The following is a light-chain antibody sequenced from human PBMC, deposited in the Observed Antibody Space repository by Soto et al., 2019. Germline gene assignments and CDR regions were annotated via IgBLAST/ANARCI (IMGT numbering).Light chain of an antibody. CDR3: MRRIDFPYT. Sequence: DIVMTQTPLSLPGTLGEPASISCRSSQSLLGSDDRNTYLDWYLQKPVQSTKLLIYTLSYRASGVPYRISGSGSGTDFTLEISSVEAEDVGGYYCMRRIDFPYTFGQGTKLEIK. CDR2: TLS. J-gene: IGKJ2*01. CDR1: QSLLGSDDRNTY. V-gene: IGKV2-40*01.